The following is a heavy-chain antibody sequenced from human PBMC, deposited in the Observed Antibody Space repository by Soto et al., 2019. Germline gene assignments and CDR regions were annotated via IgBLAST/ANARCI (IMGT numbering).Heavy chain of an antibody. CDR3: ARGFDWDNWFDP. D-gene: IGHD3-9*01. CDR1: GGSISSYY. J-gene: IGHJ5*02. Sequence: SETLSLTCTVSGGSISSYYWSWIRQPPGKGLEWIEYIYYSGSTYYNPSLKSRVTISVDTSKNQFSLKLSSVTAADTAVYYCARGFDWDNWFDPWGQGTLVTVSS. CDR2: IYYSGST. V-gene: IGHV4-59*12.